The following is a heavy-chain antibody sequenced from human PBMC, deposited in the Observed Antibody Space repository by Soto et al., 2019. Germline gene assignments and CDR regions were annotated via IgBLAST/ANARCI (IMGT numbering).Heavy chain of an antibody. CDR3: ARDTMGGDAPEDAFDI. CDR1: GGSISSGGYY. Sequence: QVQLQESGPGLVKPSQTLSLTCTVSGGSISSGGYYWSWIRQHPGKGLEWIGYIYYSGSTYYNPSLKSRVTISVDTSKNQFSLKLSSVTAADTAVYYCARDTMGGDAPEDAFDIWGQGTMVTVSS. V-gene: IGHV4-31*03. CDR2: IYYSGST. D-gene: IGHD2-21*02. J-gene: IGHJ3*02.